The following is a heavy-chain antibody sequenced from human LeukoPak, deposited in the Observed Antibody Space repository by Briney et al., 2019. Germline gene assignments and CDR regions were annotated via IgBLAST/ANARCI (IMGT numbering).Heavy chain of an antibody. CDR1: GYTFTSYD. V-gene: IGHV1-18*01. CDR2: ISAYNGNT. D-gene: IGHD2-21*02. CDR3: AREGRAYCGGDCYYFDY. J-gene: IGHJ4*02. Sequence: ASVKVSCKASGYTFTSYDINWVRQAPGQGLEWMGWISAYNGNTNYAQKLQGRVTMTTDTSTSTAYMELRSLRSDDTAVYYCAREGRAYCGGDCYYFDYWGQGTLVTVSS.